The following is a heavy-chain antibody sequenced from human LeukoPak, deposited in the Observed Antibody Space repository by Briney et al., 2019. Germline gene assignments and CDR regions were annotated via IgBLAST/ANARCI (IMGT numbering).Heavy chain of an antibody. D-gene: IGHD3-10*01. CDR1: GYSFTTYW. Sequence: GESLKISCETSGYSFTTYWIGWVRQMPGTGLGGVGANYPDDSDTRFSPSFQGQVVISADRSISTGYLEWKSLKTSDPAMYYCVRQRGSSGTINHFDPWGQGTLVTVSS. J-gene: IGHJ5*02. CDR2: NYPDDSDT. V-gene: IGHV5-51*01. CDR3: VRQRGSSGTINHFDP.